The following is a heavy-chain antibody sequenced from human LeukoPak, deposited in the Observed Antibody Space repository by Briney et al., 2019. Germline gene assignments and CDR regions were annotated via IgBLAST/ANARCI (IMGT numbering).Heavy chain of an antibody. D-gene: IGHD3-22*01. CDR1: GFTFSAYW. CDR2: INKDGSEK. J-gene: IGHJ2*01. V-gene: IGHV3-7*05. CDR3: ARDLYYGGSGGVL. Sequence: AGGSLRLSCAASGFTFSAYWMSWVRQSPGKGLEWVANINKDGSEKYNMDSGKGRFTISRDNAENTLYPQMNSLRAEGTAVYYCARDLYYGGSGGVLWGRGTLVTVSS.